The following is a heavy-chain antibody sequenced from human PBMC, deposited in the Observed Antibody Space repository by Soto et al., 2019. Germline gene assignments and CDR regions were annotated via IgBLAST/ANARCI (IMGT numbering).Heavy chain of an antibody. J-gene: IGHJ4*02. CDR3: ARDPGSYFDH. V-gene: IGHV3-30-3*01. CDR2: ISYDGSKK. Sequence: QVQLVESGGGVVQPGRSPRLSCAASGFTFSSYAMHWVRQAPGKGLEWVAVISYDGSKKYYADSVKGRFTISRDNSKNTLYLQMNSLRAEDTAVYYCARDPGSYFDHWGQATLVTVSS. CDR1: GFTFSSYA. D-gene: IGHD3-10*01.